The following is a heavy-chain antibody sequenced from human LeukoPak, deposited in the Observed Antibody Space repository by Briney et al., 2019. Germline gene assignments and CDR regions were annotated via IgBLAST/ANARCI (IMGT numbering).Heavy chain of an antibody. V-gene: IGHV4-34*01. Sequence: SETLSLTCAVYGGSFSGYYWSWIRQPPGKGLEWIGEINHSGSTNYNPSLKSRVTISVDTSKNRFSLKLSSVTAADTAVYYCARKTLAYYDFWSGERGYFDYWGQGTLVTVSS. CDR1: GGSFSGYY. D-gene: IGHD3-3*01. CDR3: ARKTLAYYDFWSGERGYFDY. J-gene: IGHJ4*02. CDR2: INHSGST.